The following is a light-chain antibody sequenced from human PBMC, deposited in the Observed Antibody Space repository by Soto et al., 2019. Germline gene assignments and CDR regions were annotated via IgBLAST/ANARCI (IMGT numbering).Light chain of an antibody. J-gene: IGKJ1*01. CDR3: QQYNSYSWT. CDR1: QSIRSW. Sequence: DIQMTQSPSTLSASVGERVTITCRASQSIRSWLAWYQQKPGKAPKLLIYKASSLASGVPSRFSGSGSGTEFTLTISSLQPDDFATYYCQQYNSYSWTFGQGTKVEIK. V-gene: IGKV1-5*03. CDR2: KAS.